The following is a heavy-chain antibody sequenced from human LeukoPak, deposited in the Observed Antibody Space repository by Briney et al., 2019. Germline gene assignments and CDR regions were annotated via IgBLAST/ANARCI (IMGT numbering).Heavy chain of an antibody. D-gene: IGHD3-10*01. V-gene: IGHV4-61*01. Sequence: SETLSLTCTVSGGSVSSGSYYWSWIRQPPGKGLEWIGYIYYSGSTNYNPSLKSRVTMSLDTSKNQFSLKLNSVTAADAAVYYCAKDARVRGVITLDYWGQGTLVTVSS. CDR2: IYYSGST. J-gene: IGHJ4*02. CDR3: AKDARVRGVITLDY. CDR1: GGSVSSGSYY.